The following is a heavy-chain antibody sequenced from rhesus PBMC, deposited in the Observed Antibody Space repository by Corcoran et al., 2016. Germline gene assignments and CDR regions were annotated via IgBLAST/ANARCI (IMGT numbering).Heavy chain of an antibody. CDR2: KKPSDSET. Sequence: EVQLVQSGAEVKRPGESLTISCKTSGYRFTSSWIGWLRQIPGEGLEWVGAKKPSDSETKYSPSFHGQVTVSADKSINTAYLQWTSLKASDTATYYCAKTTFSDGWFTLLDVWGRGTLVTVSS. V-gene: IGHV5-20*02. J-gene: IGHJ5-2*02. CDR3: AKTTFSDGWFTLLDV. D-gene: IGHD6-31*01. CDR1: GYRFTSSW.